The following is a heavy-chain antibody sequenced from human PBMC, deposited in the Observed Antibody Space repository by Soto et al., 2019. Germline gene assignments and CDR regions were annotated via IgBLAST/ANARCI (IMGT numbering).Heavy chain of an antibody. J-gene: IGHJ4*02. V-gene: IGHV4-31*03. CDR1: GGSISSCGYY. CDR2: IYYSGST. Sequence: QVQLQESGPGLVKPSQTLTLTCTVSGGSISSCGYYWSWIHHHQGKGLEWIGYIYYSGSTYYNPSLKSRVTISVDTSKNKFSLKMSSVTAADTSVDYCASWPHMEPRFDYRRKVTLVTVSS. D-gene: IGHD1-1*01. CDR3: ASWPHMEPRFDY.